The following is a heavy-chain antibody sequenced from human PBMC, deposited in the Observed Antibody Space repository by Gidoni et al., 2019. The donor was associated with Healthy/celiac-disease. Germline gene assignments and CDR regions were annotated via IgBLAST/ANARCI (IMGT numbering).Heavy chain of an antibody. CDR2: ISSSSSTI. CDR3: ARGPFGAAAGMGGY. V-gene: IGHV3-48*01. Sequence: EVQLVESGGGLVQPGGSLRLSCAASGFPFSSYSMNWVRQAPGKGLEWVSYISSSSSTIYYADSVKGRFTISRDNAKNSLYLQMNSLRAEDTAVYYCARGPFGAAAGMGGYWGQGTLVTVSS. CDR1: GFPFSSYS. J-gene: IGHJ4*02. D-gene: IGHD6-13*01.